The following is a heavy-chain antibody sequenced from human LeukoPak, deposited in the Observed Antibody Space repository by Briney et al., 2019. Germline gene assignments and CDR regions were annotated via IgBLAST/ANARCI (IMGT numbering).Heavy chain of an antibody. V-gene: IGHV4-4*07. D-gene: IGHD3-3*01. CDR1: GGSITSYY. J-gene: IGHJ4*02. Sequence: SETLSLTCTVSGGSITSYYWSWIRQPAGKGLEWIGHIYTSGTTNYSPSLKSRVTMSVDTSKNQFSLKLSSVTAADTAVYYCARTIFGVVIALDYWGQGTLVTVSS. CDR3: ARTIFGVVIALDY. CDR2: IYTSGTT.